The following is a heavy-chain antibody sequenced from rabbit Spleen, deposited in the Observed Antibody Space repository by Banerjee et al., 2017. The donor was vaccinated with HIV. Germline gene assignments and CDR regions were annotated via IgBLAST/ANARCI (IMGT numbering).Heavy chain of an antibody. CDR2: IDPIFGIA. V-gene: IGHV1S45*01. CDR3: ARDGAGGSYFAL. Sequence: QEQLVESGGGLVQPGGSLKLSCKASGFDFGRYYMSWVRQAPGKGLEWIGDIDPIFGIAVYASWAKGRFTISKTSSTTVTLPMTSLTAADTATYFCARDGAGGSYFALWGPGTLVTVS. CDR1: GFDFGRYYM. J-gene: IGHJ6*01. D-gene: IGHD8-1*01.